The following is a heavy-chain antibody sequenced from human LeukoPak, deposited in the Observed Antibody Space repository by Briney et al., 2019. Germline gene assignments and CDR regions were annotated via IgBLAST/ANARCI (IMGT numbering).Heavy chain of an antibody. CDR1: GFTFSSYA. CDR3: AKVDVWGSYRSFDY. Sequence: GGSLRLSCPASGFTFSSYAMSWVRQAPGKGLEWVSAICGSGGSTYYADSVKGRFTISRDSSKNTLYLQMNSLRAEDTAVYYCAKVDVWGSYRSFDYWGQGTLVTVSS. J-gene: IGHJ4*02. CDR2: ICGSGGST. V-gene: IGHV3-23*01. D-gene: IGHD3-16*02.